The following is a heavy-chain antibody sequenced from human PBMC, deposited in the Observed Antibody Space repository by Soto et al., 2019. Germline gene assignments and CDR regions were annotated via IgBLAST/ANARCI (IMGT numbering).Heavy chain of an antibody. CDR2: IFSSGTT. CDR3: ARVPSPFDYYYAMDV. CDR1: GDSISSGNKY. Sequence: SETLSLTCTVSGDSISSGNKYWSWNRQAPGKGLEWIGYIFSSGTTYYNPSLKSRLTMSLDTSQNQFSLRLASVTDADSAVYYCARVPSPFDYYYAMDVWGQGTTVTVSS. D-gene: IGHD3-16*01. J-gene: IGHJ6*02. V-gene: IGHV4-30-4*01.